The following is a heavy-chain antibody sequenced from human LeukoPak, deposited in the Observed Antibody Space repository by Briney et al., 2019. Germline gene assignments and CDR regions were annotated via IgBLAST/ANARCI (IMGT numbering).Heavy chain of an antibody. Sequence: GGSLRLSCAASKFSFSSYWMHWVRQAPGKGLEWVAVISYDGSNKYYADSVKGRFTISRDNSKNTLYLQMNSLRAEDTAVYYCARGPMVRGVIRVFDYWGQGTLVTVSS. J-gene: IGHJ4*02. CDR3: ARGPMVRGVIRVFDY. D-gene: IGHD3-10*01. V-gene: IGHV3-30-3*01. CDR2: ISYDGSNK. CDR1: KFSFSSYW.